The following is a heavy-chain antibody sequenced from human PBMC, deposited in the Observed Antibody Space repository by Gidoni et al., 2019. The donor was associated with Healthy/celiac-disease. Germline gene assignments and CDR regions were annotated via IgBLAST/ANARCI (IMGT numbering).Heavy chain of an antibody. V-gene: IGHV3-23*01. Sequence: EVQLLESGGGLVQPGGSLRLSCAASGFTFSSYAMSWVRQAPGKGLEWVSAIRGSGGSTYYADSVKGRFTISRDNSKNTLYLQMNSLRAEDTAVYYCAKVDIVATTYDYWGQGTLVTVSS. D-gene: IGHD5-12*01. CDR3: AKVDIVATTYDY. CDR1: GFTFSSYA. CDR2: IRGSGGST. J-gene: IGHJ4*02.